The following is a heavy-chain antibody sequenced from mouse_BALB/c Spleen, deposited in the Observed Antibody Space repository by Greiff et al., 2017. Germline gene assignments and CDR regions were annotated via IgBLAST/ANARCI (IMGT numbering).Heavy chain of an antibody. D-gene: IGHD2-3*01. J-gene: IGHJ4*01. Sequence: VQLQQSGPELVKPGASVKMSCKASGYTFTDYYMTWVKQSHGKSLEWIGDINPNNGDTFYNQKFKGKATLTVDKSSSTAYMQLNSLTSEDSAVYYCARDGYYAMDYWGQGTSVTVSS. CDR2: INPNNGDT. CDR3: ARDGYYAMDY. V-gene: IGHV1-26*01. CDR1: GYTFTDYY.